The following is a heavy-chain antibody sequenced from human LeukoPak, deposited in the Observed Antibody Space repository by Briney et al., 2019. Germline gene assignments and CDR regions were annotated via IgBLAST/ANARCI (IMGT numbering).Heavy chain of an antibody. J-gene: IGHJ6*02. CDR1: GFTFDDYA. CDR2: ISWNSGSI. CDR3: AKWGGATLRGYYYYGMDV. V-gene: IGHV3-9*01. D-gene: IGHD1-26*01. Sequence: GGSLRLSCAASGFTFDDYAMHWVRQAPGKGPEWVSGISWNSGSIGYADSVKGRFTISRDNAKNSLYLQMNSLRAEDTALYYCAKWGGATLRGYYYYGMDVWGQGTTVTVSS.